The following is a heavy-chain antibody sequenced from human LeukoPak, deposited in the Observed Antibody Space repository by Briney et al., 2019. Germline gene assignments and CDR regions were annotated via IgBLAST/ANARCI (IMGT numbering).Heavy chain of an antibody. CDR3: ARGPPPDFDC. J-gene: IGHJ4*02. CDR1: GGSISDYY. V-gene: IGHV4-4*07. CDR2: VYTTGST. Sequence: SETLSLTCTVSGGSISDYYWSWIRQPAGKGLEWIGRVYTTGSTDYNPSLKSRVTMSVDTSKNQFSLKLSSVTAADTAVYYCARGPPPDFDCWGQGTLVTVSS.